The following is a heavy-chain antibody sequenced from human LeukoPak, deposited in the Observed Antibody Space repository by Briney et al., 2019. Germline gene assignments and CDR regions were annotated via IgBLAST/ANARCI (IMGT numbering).Heavy chain of an antibody. CDR3: AREVWRYSIHLNWFDP. CDR2: TYYRSKWYN. D-gene: IGHD6-13*01. V-gene: IGHV6-1*01. CDR1: GDSVSSNSAA. J-gene: IGHJ5*02. Sequence: SQTLSLTCGISGDSVSSNSAAWNWIRQSPSRGLEWLGRTYYRSKWYNDYAVSVKSRITINPDTSKNQFSLQLNSVTPEDTAVYYCAREVWRYSIHLNWFDPWGQGTLVTVSS.